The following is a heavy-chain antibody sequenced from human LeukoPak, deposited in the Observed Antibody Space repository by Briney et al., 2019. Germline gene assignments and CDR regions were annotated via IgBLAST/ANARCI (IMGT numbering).Heavy chain of an antibody. CDR1: GYTFTSYG. D-gene: IGHD3-3*01. Sequence: ASVKVSCKASGYTFTSYGISWVRQAPGQGLEWMGWISAYNGNTNYAQKFQGRVTITRNTSISTAYMELSSLRSEDTAVYYCARRDTFTIFGVVITAAFDIWGQGTMVTVSS. CDR3: ARRDTFTIFGVVITAAFDI. CDR2: ISAYNGNT. V-gene: IGHV1-18*01. J-gene: IGHJ3*02.